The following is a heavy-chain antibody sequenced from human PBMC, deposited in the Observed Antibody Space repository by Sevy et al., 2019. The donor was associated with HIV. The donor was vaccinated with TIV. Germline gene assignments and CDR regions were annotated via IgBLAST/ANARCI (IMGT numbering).Heavy chain of an antibody. J-gene: IGHJ4*02. CDR3: ATTKGYYETSGYPVDY. CDR1: GYTLTEFA. CDR2: FDPEDDET. D-gene: IGHD3-22*01. V-gene: IGHV1-24*01. Sequence: ASVKVSCKVSGYTLTEFAMHWVRQAPGKGLEWMGTFDPEDDETMYAQKFQGRLTLTEDTSTDTAYMELSSLRSEDTAVYYCATTKGYYETSGYPVDYWGQGTLVTVSS.